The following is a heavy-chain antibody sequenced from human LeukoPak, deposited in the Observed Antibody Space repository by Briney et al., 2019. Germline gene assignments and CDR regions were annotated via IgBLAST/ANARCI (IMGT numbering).Heavy chain of an antibody. D-gene: IGHD4-11*01. Sequence: ASVKVSCKASGYPFTYYGLNWVRQATGQGLEWMGWMSPNSANTGFAQKFQGRVTITRNTSISTAYMELSSLTSEDTAVYYCARRNKYSAYADWGQGTLVTVSS. CDR2: MSPNSANT. CDR3: ARRNKYSAYAD. CDR1: GYPFTYYG. V-gene: IGHV1-8*03. J-gene: IGHJ4*02.